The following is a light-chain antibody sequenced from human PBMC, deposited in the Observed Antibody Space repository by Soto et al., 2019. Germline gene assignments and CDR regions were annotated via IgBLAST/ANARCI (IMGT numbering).Light chain of an antibody. CDR3: MQTLQTWT. CDR1: QSLLHRNGYNY. J-gene: IGKJ1*01. V-gene: IGKV2-28*01. Sequence: DIVMTQSPLSLPVTPGEPASISCRSSQSLLHRNGYNYLDWYLQKPGQSPQLLIYLGSNRASGVPDRFSGSGSGTDFTLKISRVEAEDVGAYYCMQTLQTWTFGQGTKVEIK. CDR2: LGS.